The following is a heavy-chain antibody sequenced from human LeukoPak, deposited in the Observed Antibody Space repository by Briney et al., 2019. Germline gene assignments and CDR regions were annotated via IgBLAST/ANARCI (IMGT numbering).Heavy chain of an antibody. Sequence: PSETLSLTCAVYGGSFSGYYWSWIRQPPGKGLEWIGEINHSGSTNYNPSLNSRVTISVDTSKNQFSLKLSSVTAADTAVYYCARGSSGPDYWGQGTLVTVSS. CDR2: INHSGST. CDR3: ARGSSGPDY. V-gene: IGHV4-34*01. CDR1: GGSFSGYY. J-gene: IGHJ4*02. D-gene: IGHD6-19*01.